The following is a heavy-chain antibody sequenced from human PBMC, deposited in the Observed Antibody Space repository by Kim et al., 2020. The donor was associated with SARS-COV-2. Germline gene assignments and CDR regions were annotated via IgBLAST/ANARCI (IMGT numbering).Heavy chain of an antibody. CDR3: AKRYASSWGHFDS. V-gene: IGHV3-23*01. Sequence: YYADSVKGRFTVSRDNSRNTMSLQMNGLRAEDTAVYYCAKRYASSWGHFDSWGQGSLVTVSS. D-gene: IGHD6-13*01. J-gene: IGHJ4*02.